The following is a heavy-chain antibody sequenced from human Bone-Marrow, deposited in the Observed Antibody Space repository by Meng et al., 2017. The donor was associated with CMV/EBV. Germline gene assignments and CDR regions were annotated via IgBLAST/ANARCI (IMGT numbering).Heavy chain of an antibody. V-gene: IGHV3-11*04. Sequence: GGSLRLSCTASGFIFSDYYMSWVRQAPGKGLEWVSHISSSGTTIFHGDSVKGRFTISRDNAKKSLYLQMNSLRAEDTAVYYCAREFLPTYYDFWSGYRAFDIWGQGTMVTVSS. CDR1: GFIFSDYY. CDR3: AREFLPTYYDFWSGYRAFDI. CDR2: ISSSGTTI. D-gene: IGHD3-3*01. J-gene: IGHJ3*02.